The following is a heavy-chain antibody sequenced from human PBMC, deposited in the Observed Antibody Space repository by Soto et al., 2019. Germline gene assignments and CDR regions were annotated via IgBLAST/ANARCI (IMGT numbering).Heavy chain of an antibody. CDR3: ARGLGPDYYYYMAV. CDR2: INPNSGGT. V-gene: IGHV1-2*04. Sequence: ASVKVSCKASGYTLTGYYIHWVRQAPGQGLEWMGWINPNSGGTNYAQKFQGWVTMTRDTSISTAYMELSRLRSDDTAVYYCARGLGPDYYYYMAVWGKGTTVTVSS. CDR1: GYTLTGYY. J-gene: IGHJ6*03.